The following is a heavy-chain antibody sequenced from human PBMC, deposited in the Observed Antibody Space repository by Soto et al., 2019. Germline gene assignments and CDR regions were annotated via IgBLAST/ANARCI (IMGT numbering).Heavy chain of an antibody. CDR2: MNPNSGNT. V-gene: IGHV1-8*01. Sequence: ASVKVSCKASGYTFTSYDVNWVRQATGQGLEWMGWMNPNSGNTGYAQKFQGRVTMTRNTSISTAYMELSILRSEDTAVYYCASEVVGRNEIGPAPTDVCSKGTTVTASS. J-gene: IGHJ6*03. CDR3: ASEVVGRNEIGPAPTDV. D-gene: IGHD1-26*01. CDR1: GYTFTSYD.